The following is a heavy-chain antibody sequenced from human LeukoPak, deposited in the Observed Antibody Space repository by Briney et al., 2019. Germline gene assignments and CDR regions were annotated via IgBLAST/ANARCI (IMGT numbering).Heavy chain of an antibody. J-gene: IGHJ4*02. CDR1: GFTLSSYW. Sequence: GGSLRLSCAASGFTLSSYWMSWVRQAPGRGLEWVSSISSSSSYIYYADSVKGRFTISRDNAKNSLYLQMNSLRAEDTAVYYCARDRGIVATIRQQRQRSYDYWGQGTLVTVSS. V-gene: IGHV3-21*01. CDR3: ARDRGIVATIRQQRQRSYDY. D-gene: IGHD5-12*01. CDR2: ISSSSSYI.